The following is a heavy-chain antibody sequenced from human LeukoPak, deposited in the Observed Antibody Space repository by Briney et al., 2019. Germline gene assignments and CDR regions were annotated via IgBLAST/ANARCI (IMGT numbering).Heavy chain of an antibody. Sequence: PSETLSLTCTVSGGSISSTSYYWGWIRQPPGKGLEWIGSIYYSGSTYYNPSLKSRVIISLDTSKNQFSLKVSSVTAADTAVYYCARHDWGSSPVFDYWGQGTLVTVSS. CDR1: GGSISSTSYY. V-gene: IGHV4-39*01. CDR2: IYYSGST. J-gene: IGHJ4*02. D-gene: IGHD7-27*01. CDR3: ARHDWGSSPVFDY.